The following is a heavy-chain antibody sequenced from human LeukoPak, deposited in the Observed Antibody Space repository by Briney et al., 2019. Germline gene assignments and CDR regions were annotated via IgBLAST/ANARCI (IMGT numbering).Heavy chain of an antibody. CDR3: ARWPYCNSTTCYTGY. Sequence: ASVKVSCKASGGTFSSYAISWVRQAPGQGLEWMGGIIPIFGTANYAQKFQGRVTITTDESTSTAYMELSSLRSEDTAVYYCARWPYCNSTTCYTGYWGQGTLVTVSS. CDR1: GGTFSSYA. J-gene: IGHJ4*02. CDR2: IIPIFGTA. D-gene: IGHD2-2*02. V-gene: IGHV1-69*05.